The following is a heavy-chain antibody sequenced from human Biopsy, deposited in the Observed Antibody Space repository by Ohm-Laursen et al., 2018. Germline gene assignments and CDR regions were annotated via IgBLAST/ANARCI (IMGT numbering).Heavy chain of an antibody. CDR2: INCKTGAT. CDR3: ARDPLNGHKHFDY. V-gene: IGHV1-2*02. D-gene: IGHD2-8*01. CDR1: SYTFTDYN. J-gene: IGHJ4*02. Sequence: GASVKVSCNASSYTFTDYNIHWMRQAPGQGLEWLGYINCKTGATNYAQKFQGTVTMTRDTSISTAYLALGSLRSADTAIYYCARDPLNGHKHFDYWGQGSLVPVST.